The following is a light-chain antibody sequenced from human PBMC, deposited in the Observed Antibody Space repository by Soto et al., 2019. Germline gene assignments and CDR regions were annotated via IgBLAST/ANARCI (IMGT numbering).Light chain of an antibody. J-gene: IGKJ1*01. CDR2: ASS. V-gene: IGKV1-39*01. CDR3: QQSFRPLWT. Sequence: DIQMTQSPSSLSASVGDRVTITCRASQSISNYLNWYQQKPGQAPKLLIYASSSMQSGVPSRVSGSGSETDLTLNISSLQPDDSATYYCQQSFRPLWTFGQGTKVEV. CDR1: QSISNY.